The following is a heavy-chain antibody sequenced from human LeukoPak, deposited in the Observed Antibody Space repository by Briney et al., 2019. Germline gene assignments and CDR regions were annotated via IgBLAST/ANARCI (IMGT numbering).Heavy chain of an antibody. CDR1: GFIFDDYA. Sequence: GRSLRLSCAASGFIFDDYAILWVRQAPGKGLEWVSGISWNSGSIGYADSVKGRFTISRDNAKNSLYLQMNSLRAEDTALYYCAKDTTDYYGSGVDYWGQGTLVTVSS. CDR3: AKDTTDYYGSGVDY. CDR2: ISWNSGSI. J-gene: IGHJ4*02. D-gene: IGHD3-10*01. V-gene: IGHV3-9*01.